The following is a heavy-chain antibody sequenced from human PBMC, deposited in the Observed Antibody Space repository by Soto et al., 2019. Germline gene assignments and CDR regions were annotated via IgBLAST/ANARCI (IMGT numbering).Heavy chain of an antibody. J-gene: IGHJ6*02. Sequence: GGSLRLSCRASGFTFKNYAMTWVRKCPGKGLEWVTLMRGGGTTDYADSVKGRFIISRDNSKNTLNLQMNSLRADDTAVYYCAKLKGGLGRFYGLDAWGQGPTVTV. CDR2: MRGGGTT. V-gene: IGHV3-23*01. CDR1: GFTFKNYA. CDR3: AKLKGGLGRFYGLDA. D-gene: IGHD3-3*01.